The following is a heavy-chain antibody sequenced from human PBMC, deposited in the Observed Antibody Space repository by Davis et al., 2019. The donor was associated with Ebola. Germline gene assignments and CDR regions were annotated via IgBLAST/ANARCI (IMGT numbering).Heavy chain of an antibody. Sequence: PGGSLRLSCAASGFTFSSYAMSWVRQAPGKGLEWVSAISGSGGSTYYADSVKGRFTISRDNSKNTLYLQMNSLRAEDTAVYYCAKGDCGGGACYGSENWGQGTLVTVSS. CDR2: ISGSGGST. CDR3: AKGDCGGGACYGSEN. CDR1: GFTFSSYA. D-gene: IGHD2-15*01. J-gene: IGHJ4*02. V-gene: IGHV3-23*01.